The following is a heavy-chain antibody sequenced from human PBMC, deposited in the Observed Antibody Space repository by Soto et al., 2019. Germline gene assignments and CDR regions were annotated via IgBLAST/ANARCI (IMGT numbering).Heavy chain of an antibody. CDR1: GFFLSDYG. V-gene: IGHV3-33*05. J-gene: IGHJ4*02. D-gene: IGHD1-26*01. Sequence: QVQLVESGGGVVQSGGSLTLSCTVSGFFLSDYGMHWVRQAPGKGLEWVAATTYDGSSEYYSDSVKDRFTTSRDNSKNTVYLHMNRMRAEHKGLYYCARGGGLNQLLSGSDHWGQGTLVNVSS. CDR3: ARGGGLNQLLSGSDH. CDR2: TTYDGSSE.